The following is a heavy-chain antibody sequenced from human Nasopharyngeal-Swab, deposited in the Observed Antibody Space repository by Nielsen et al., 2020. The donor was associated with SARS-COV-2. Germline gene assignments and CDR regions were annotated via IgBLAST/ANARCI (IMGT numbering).Heavy chain of an antibody. CDR1: GFTFSSYG. V-gene: IGHV3-30*18. CDR3: AKGGHGDRLDFDY. D-gene: IGHD4-17*01. J-gene: IGHJ4*02. Sequence: GESLKISCAASGFTFSSYGMHWVRPAPGKGLEWVALISYDGSNKYYADSVKGRFTISRDNSKNTLYLQMNSLRAEDTAVYYCAKGGHGDRLDFDYWGQGTLVTVSS. CDR2: ISYDGSNK.